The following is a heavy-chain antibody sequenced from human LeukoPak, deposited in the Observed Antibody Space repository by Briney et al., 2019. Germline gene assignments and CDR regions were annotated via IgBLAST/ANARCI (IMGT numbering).Heavy chain of an antibody. CDR1: GGPISSGGYS. V-gene: IGHV4-30-2*01. Sequence: PSETLSLTCAVSGGPISSGGYSWSWIRQPPGKGLEWIGYIFHSGSTYYNPSLKSRVTISVDRSKNQFSLKLSSVTAADTAVYYCASGSTVTRGGYFDYWGQGTLVTVSS. CDR2: IFHSGST. CDR3: ASGSTVTRGGYFDY. D-gene: IGHD4-17*01. J-gene: IGHJ4*02.